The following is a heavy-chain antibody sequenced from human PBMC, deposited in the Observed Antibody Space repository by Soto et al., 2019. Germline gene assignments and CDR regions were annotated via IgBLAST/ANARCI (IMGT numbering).Heavy chain of an antibody. Sequence: QVQLQQWGAGLLKPSETLSLNCAVTGGSLSGYYWSWIRQAPGRGLEWIGEVKDGGHTNYSPSLRGGVTISSDPSNNQFSLRLNSVTAADTGVYYCARGQEGVVATHWDQGSLVTVSS. CDR3: ARGQEGVVATH. J-gene: IGHJ4*02. CDR2: VKDGGHT. V-gene: IGHV4-34*01. CDR1: GGSLSGYY. D-gene: IGHD5-12*01.